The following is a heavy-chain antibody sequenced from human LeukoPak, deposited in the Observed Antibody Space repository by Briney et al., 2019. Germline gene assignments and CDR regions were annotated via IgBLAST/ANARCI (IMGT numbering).Heavy chain of an antibody. CDR1: GFTFSNYA. CDR2: ISGSGGST. J-gene: IGHJ4*02. Sequence: PGGSLRLSCSASGFTFSNYAMSWVRQAPGKGLEWVSAISGSGGSTYYADSVKGRFTISRDNSKKKLYLQMNSLRAEDTAVYYCAKDLSGWIQQGDCWGQGTLVTVSS. CDR3: AKDLSGWIQQGDC. V-gene: IGHV3-23*01. D-gene: IGHD5-18*01.